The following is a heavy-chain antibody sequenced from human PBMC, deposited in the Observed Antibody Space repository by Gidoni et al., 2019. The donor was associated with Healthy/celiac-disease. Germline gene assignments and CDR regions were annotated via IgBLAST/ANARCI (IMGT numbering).Heavy chain of an antibody. J-gene: IGHJ6*02. V-gene: IGHV3-30*01. Sequence: QVQLVESGGGVVQPGRSLRLSCAASGFTFSSYAMHWVRQAPGKGLEWVAVISYDGSNKYYADSVKGRFTISRDNSKNTLYLQMNSLRAEDTAVYYCARPWDSSDRKKVHYGMDVWGQGTTVTVSS. CDR3: ARPWDSSDRKKVHYGMDV. CDR1: GFTFSSYA. D-gene: IGHD3-22*01. CDR2: ISYDGSNK.